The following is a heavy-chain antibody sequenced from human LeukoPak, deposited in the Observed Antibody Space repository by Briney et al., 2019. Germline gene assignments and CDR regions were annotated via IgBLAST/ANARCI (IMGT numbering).Heavy chain of an antibody. CDR1: GITLSNYG. Sequence: GGSLRLSCAVSGITLSNYGMSWVRQAPGKGLEWVAGISDSGGRTNYADSVKGRFAISRDNPKNTIYLQMNSLRAEDTAVYFCAKRGVVIRVILVGFHKEAYYFDSWGQGALVTVSS. D-gene: IGHD3-22*01. J-gene: IGHJ4*02. CDR2: ISDSGGRT. V-gene: IGHV3-23*01. CDR3: AKRGVVIRVILVGFHKEAYYFDS.